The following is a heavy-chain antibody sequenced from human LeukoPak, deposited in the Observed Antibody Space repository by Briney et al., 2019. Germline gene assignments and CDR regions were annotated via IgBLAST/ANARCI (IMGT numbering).Heavy chain of an antibody. D-gene: IGHD6-19*01. J-gene: IGHJ3*02. CDR1: GFTFSSYG. V-gene: IGHV3-30*18. CDR2: ISYDGSNK. Sequence: GGTLRLSCAASGFTFSSYGMSWVRQAPGKGLEWVAVISYDGSNKYYADSVKGRFTISRDNSKNTLYLQMNSLRAEDTAVYYCAKDSGDSSGWSSAFDIWGQGTMVTVSS. CDR3: AKDSGDSSGWSSAFDI.